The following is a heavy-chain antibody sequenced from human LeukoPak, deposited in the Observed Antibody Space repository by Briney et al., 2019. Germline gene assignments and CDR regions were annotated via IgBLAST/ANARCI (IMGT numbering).Heavy chain of an antibody. CDR1: GFTFSSYA. D-gene: IGHD2-15*01. V-gene: IGHV3-23*01. CDR2: ISGSGGNT. CDR3: ARTPGGYCSGGSCYYFDY. J-gene: IGHJ4*02. Sequence: PGGSLRLSCAASGFTFSSYAMSCVRQAPGKGLEWVSGISGSGGNTYYADSVKGRFTISRDNLENTLYLQMNSLRAEDTAVYYCARTPGGYCSGGSCYYFDYWGQGTLVTVSS.